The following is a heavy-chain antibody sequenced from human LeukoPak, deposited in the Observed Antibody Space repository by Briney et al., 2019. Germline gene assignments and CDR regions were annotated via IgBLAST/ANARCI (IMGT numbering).Heavy chain of an antibody. Sequence: GGSLRLSCAASGLTFSSYSMNWVRQAPGKGLEWVSSISSSSDYIYYADSMKGRFTISRDNAKNSLYLQMNSLRAEDTAVYYCANTYCSGGSCYWAFDYWGQGTLVTVSS. V-gene: IGHV3-21*01. CDR1: GLTFSSYS. J-gene: IGHJ4*02. CDR3: ANTYCSGGSCYWAFDY. D-gene: IGHD2-15*01. CDR2: ISSSSDYI.